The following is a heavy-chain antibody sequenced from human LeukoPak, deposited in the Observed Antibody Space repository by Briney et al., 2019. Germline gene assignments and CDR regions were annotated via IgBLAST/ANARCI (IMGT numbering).Heavy chain of an antibody. J-gene: IGHJ4*02. Sequence: SVKLSCTASGGTVSSYAISWVQQAPGQGLEWMGRIIPILGIENYARKFQGRATITADKSTSTAYMELSSLRSEDTAVYYWARANSGYDYFDYSGQGSLVTVSS. V-gene: IGHV1-69*04. D-gene: IGHD5-12*01. CDR3: ARANSGYDYFDY. CDR1: GGTVSSYA. CDR2: IIPILGIE.